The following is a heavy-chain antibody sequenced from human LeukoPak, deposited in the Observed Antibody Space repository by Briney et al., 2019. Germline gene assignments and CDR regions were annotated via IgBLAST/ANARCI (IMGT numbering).Heavy chain of an antibody. CDR3: ASPGAVITGGDTDLEI. V-gene: IGHV3-7*01. Sequence: GGSLRLSCAASGFTFSSHWLSWVRQAPGKGLEWVANVNQDGSKKYYVDSVKGRFTVSRDNAKNSLYLQMNSLRAEDTAVYYCASPGAVITGGDTDLEIWGQGTMVTVSS. CDR2: VNQDGSKK. J-gene: IGHJ3*02. D-gene: IGHD2-21*02. CDR1: GFTFSSHW.